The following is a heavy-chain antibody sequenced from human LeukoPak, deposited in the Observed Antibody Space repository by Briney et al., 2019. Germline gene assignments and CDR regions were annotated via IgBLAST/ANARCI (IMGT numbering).Heavy chain of an antibody. J-gene: IGHJ4*02. V-gene: IGHV1-69*06. D-gene: IGHD3-3*01. Sequence: ASVKVSCKASGGTFSNYAISWVRQAPGQGLEWMGGIIPMFDTPNYAQRFQGRVTITADKSTSTAYMELSSLRAEDTAVYYCARGLPHTYDFWSGYQTGGNFDYWGQGTLVTVSS. CDR2: IIPMFDTP. CDR3: ARGLPHTYDFWSGYQTGGNFDY. CDR1: GGTFSNYA.